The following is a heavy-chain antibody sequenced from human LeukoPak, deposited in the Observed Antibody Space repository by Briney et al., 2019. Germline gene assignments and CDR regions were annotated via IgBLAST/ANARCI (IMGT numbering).Heavy chain of an antibody. V-gene: IGHV1-2*02. Sequence: ASVKVSCKASGYTFTGYYMHWVRQAPGQGLEWMGWINPNSGGTNYAQKFQGRVTMTRDTSISTAYMELSRLRSDDTAVYYCARGDDYDSSGYYYFDYWGQGTLVTVSS. CDR3: ARGDDYDSSGYYYFDY. J-gene: IGHJ4*02. CDR2: INPNSGGT. D-gene: IGHD3-22*01. CDR1: GYTFTGYY.